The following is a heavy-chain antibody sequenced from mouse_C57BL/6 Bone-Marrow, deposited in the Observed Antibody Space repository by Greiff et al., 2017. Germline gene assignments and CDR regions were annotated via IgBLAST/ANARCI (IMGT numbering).Heavy chain of an antibody. V-gene: IGHV3-6*01. D-gene: IGHD1-1*01. CDR3: ARGDYYYGIRFAY. CDR1: GYSITSGYY. Sequence: EVKLVESGPGLVKPSPSLSLTCSVTGYSITSGYYWNWIRQFPGNKLEWMGYISYDGSNNYNPSLKNRISITRDTSKNQFFLKLNSVTTEDTATYYCARGDYYYGIRFAYWGQGTLVTVSA. J-gene: IGHJ3*01. CDR2: ISYDGSN.